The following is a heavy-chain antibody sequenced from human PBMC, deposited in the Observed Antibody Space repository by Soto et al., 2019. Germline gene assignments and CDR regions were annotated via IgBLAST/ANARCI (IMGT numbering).Heavy chain of an antibody. Sequence: QVQLVQSGAEVMKPGASVRVSCKTSGYSFTTYGISWVRQAPGQGLEYMGWISVYNGDTNYAQKLQGRVNMTTDTSTSTAYMELRSLRSDDTAIYYCARDRRDSVADRRSFDVWGQGTMVTVSS. J-gene: IGHJ3*01. CDR1: GYSFTTYG. CDR2: ISVYNGDT. D-gene: IGHD1-26*01. V-gene: IGHV1-18*01. CDR3: ARDRRDSVADRRSFDV.